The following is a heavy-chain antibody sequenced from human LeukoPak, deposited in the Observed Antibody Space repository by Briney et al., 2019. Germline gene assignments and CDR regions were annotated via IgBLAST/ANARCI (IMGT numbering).Heavy chain of an antibody. CDR2: ISDSGGRT. CDR1: GITLNNYG. D-gene: IGHD3-22*01. Sequence: GGSLRLSCAVSGITLNNYGISWVRQAPGKGLEWVAGISDSGGRTNYADSVKGRFTISRDNPKNTLYLQMNSLRAEDTAVYFCAKRGVVIRVILVGFHKEAYYFDSWGQGALVTVSS. J-gene: IGHJ4*02. V-gene: IGHV3-23*01. CDR3: AKRGVVIRVILVGFHKEAYYFDS.